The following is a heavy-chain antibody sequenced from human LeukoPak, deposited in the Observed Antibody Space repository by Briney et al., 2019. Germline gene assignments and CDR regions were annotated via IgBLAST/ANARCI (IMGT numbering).Heavy chain of an antibody. CDR3: ARGDKYSYGPGD. Sequence: ASVKVSCKASGYTFTNYYIHWVRQAAGQGLEWMGTINPSGGSTSYAQKFQGRVPMTRATSTSTGYMELNSLRSEDTAVYYCARGDKYSYGPGDWGQGTLVTVSS. V-gene: IGHV1-46*01. CDR2: INPSGGST. CDR1: GYTFTNYY. D-gene: IGHD5-18*01. J-gene: IGHJ4*02.